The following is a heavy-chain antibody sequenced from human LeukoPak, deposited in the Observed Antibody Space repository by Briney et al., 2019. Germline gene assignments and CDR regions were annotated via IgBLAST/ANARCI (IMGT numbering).Heavy chain of an antibody. CDR1: GFAFSAYW. D-gene: IGHD3-16*01. CDR2: INEDATTI. V-gene: IGHV3-74*01. Sequence: PGGSLRLSCAASGFAFSAYWMHWVRQAPGKGLEWVARINEDATTITYADFVKGRFIISRDNSKKSLYLQMNNLSSEDTAVYYCVRDLVFVWTPGDDFDFWGQGTLVIVS. J-gene: IGHJ4*02. CDR3: VRDLVFVWTPGDDFDF.